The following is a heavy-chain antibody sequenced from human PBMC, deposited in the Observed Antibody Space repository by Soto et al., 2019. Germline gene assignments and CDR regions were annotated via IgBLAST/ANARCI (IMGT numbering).Heavy chain of an antibody. Sequence: EVQLVESGGGLVQPGESLRLSCAASGFTFSNYWMHWVRQAPGKGLVWVSRIDSDGSRITYADFVKGRFTISRDNAKNTFYLHMNSLTAEDTAGYYGVRTSLVVAVATREDFWGQGTLVTVSS. CDR1: GFTFSNYW. D-gene: IGHD2-15*01. J-gene: IGHJ4*02. CDR3: VRTSLVVAVATREDF. CDR2: IDSDGSRI. V-gene: IGHV3-74*01.